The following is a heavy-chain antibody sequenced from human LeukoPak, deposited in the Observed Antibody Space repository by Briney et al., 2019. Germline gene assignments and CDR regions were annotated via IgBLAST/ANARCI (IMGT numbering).Heavy chain of an antibody. Sequence: ASVKVSCKASGYTFVSYGIAWVRQAPGQGFEWMGWINPNSGDTNYAQKFQGRVTMTRDTSISTAHMELSRLRSDDTAVYYCARANPLYCSSTTCLFDYWGQGTLVTVSS. V-gene: IGHV1-2*02. J-gene: IGHJ4*02. CDR2: INPNSGDT. CDR3: ARANPLYCSSTTCLFDY. D-gene: IGHD2-2*01. CDR1: GYTFVSYG.